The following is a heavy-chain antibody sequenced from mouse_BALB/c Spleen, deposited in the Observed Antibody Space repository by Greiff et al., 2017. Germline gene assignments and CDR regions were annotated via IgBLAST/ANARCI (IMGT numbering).Heavy chain of an antibody. D-gene: IGHD2-5*01. CDR3: ARRYDSNTLYAMDY. CDR2: ISSGISTI. CDR1: GFTFSSFG. J-gene: IGHJ4*01. V-gene: IGHV5-17*02. Sequence: EVKLVESGGGLVKPGGSRKLSCAASGFTFSSFGMPWVRQAPEKGLEWVAYISSGISTIYYADTVKGRFTISRDNPKNTLYLQMTILRSEETAMYNCARRYDSNTLYAMDYWGQGTSVTVSA.